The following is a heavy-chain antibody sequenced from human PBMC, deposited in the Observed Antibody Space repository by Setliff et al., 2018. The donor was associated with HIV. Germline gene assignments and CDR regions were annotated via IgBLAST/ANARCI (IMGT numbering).Heavy chain of an antibody. CDR2: INPKSGDT. CDR3: ARQRSNSLDY. CDR1: GYTFSDYY. J-gene: IGHJ4*02. V-gene: IGHV1-2*02. Sequence: GASVTVSCKTSGYTFSDYYMHWVRQAPGQGLEWMGWINPKSGDTKYAQKLQGRVTMTRDTSINTAYMELSRLRSDDTAVYYCARQRSNSLDYWGQGTLVTSPQ. D-gene: IGHD7-27*01.